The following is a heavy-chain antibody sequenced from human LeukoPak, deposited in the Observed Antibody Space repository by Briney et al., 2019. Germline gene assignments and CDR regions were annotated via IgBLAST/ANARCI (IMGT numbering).Heavy chain of an antibody. Sequence: GASVKVSCKASGYTFTSYGISWVRQAPGQGLEWMGWISAYNGNTNYAQKLQGRVTMTTDTSTSTAYMELRSLRSDDTAVYYCARDQWPYYYGSGSSFDYWGQGTLVTVSS. V-gene: IGHV1-18*01. CDR2: ISAYNGNT. J-gene: IGHJ4*02. CDR1: GYTFTSYG. CDR3: ARDQWPYYYGSGSSFDY. D-gene: IGHD3-10*01.